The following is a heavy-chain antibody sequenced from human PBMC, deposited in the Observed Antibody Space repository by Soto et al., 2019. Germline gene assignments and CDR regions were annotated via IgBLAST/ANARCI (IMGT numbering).Heavy chain of an antibody. Sequence: QVQLQESGPGLVKPSQTLSLTCTVSGGSISSGGYYWSWIRQHPGKGLEWIGYIYYSGSTYYNPSLKSRVTISVDTSKNQFSLKLSSVTAADTAVYYCARAERYFDAIRLTNYYYYMDVWGKGTTVTVSS. CDR3: ARAERYFDAIRLTNYYYYMDV. D-gene: IGHD3-9*01. CDR1: GGSISSGGYY. J-gene: IGHJ6*03. CDR2: IYYSGST. V-gene: IGHV4-31*03.